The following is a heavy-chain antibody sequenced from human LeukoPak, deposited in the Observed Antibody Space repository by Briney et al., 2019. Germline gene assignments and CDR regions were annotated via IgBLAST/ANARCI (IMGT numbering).Heavy chain of an antibody. CDR2: IVVGSGNT. CDR1: GFTFTSSA. Sequence: SVKVSCKASGFTFTSSAVQWVRQARGQRLEWIGWIVVGSGNTNYAQKFQGRVTITRDTSASTAYMELSSLRSEDTAVYYCATDSDFWSGYYPDWGQGTLVTVSS. V-gene: IGHV1-58*01. D-gene: IGHD3-3*01. J-gene: IGHJ4*02. CDR3: ATDSDFWSGYYPD.